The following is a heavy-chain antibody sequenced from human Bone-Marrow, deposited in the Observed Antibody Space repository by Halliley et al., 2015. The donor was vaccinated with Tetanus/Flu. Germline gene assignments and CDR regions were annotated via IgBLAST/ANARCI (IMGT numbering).Heavy chain of an antibody. CDR2: IDHYGSET. CDR3: ARRDGYNYGSPATYYFDR. V-gene: IGHV3-7*01. J-gene: IGHJ2*01. CDR1: GFTFRNYR. D-gene: IGHD5-18*01. Sequence: SLRLSCEASGFTFRNYRMSWVRQTPGRGLEWVAHIDHYGSETDYLDSVKGRFTISRDNARNSLFLQMSGLRAEDTAVYFCARRDGYNYGSPATYYFDRWGRGTLVTVSS.